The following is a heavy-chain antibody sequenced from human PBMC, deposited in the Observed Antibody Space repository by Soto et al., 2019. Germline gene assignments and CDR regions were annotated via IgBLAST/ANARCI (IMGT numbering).Heavy chain of an antibody. J-gene: IGHJ6*02. D-gene: IGHD3-3*01. CDR1: GYTFSSYG. V-gene: IGHV1-18*01. CDR3: ARDVGSDYDFWGGYYSYYYYGMDV. Sequence: ASVKVSCKASGYTFSSYGISWVRQAPGQGLEWMGGISAYNGNTNYAQKLQGRVTMTTDTSTSTAYMELRSLRSDDTAVYYCARDVGSDYDFWGGYYSYYYYGMDVWGQGTTVTVSS. CDR2: ISAYNGNT.